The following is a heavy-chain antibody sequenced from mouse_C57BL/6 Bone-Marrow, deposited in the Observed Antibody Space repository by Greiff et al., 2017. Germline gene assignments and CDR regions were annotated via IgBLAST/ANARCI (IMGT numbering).Heavy chain of an antibody. D-gene: IGHD3-2*02. CDR1: GFTFSDAW. J-gene: IGHJ3*01. CDR3: TRSLSQATSFAY. V-gene: IGHV6-6*01. Sequence: EVKVEESGGGLVQPGGSMKLSCAASGFTFSDAWMDWVRPSPEKGLEWVAEIRNKANNHATYYAESVKGRFTISRDDSKSSVYLQMNSLRAEDTGIYYCTRSLSQATSFAYWGQGTLVTVSA. CDR2: IRNKANNHAT.